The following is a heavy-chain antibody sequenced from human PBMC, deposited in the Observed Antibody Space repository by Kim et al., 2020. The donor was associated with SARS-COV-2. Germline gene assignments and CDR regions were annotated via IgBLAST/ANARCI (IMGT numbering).Heavy chain of an antibody. Sequence: GGSLRLSCAASGFTFSSYAMSWVRQAPGKGLEWVSAISGSGGSTYYADSVKGRFTISRDNSKNTLYLQMNSLRAEDTAVYYCAKPALQAAAAGTTYAFDIWGQGTMVTVSS. CDR2: ISGSGGST. CDR1: GFTFSSYA. CDR3: AKPALQAAAAGTTYAFDI. D-gene: IGHD6-13*01. V-gene: IGHV3-23*01. J-gene: IGHJ3*02.